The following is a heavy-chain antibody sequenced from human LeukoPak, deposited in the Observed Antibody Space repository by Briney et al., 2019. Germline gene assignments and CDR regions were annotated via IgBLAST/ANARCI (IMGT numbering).Heavy chain of an antibody. CDR3: ARALKRIVGATYYYYMDV. CDR1: GGSISSGSYY. V-gene: IGHV4-61*02. CDR2: IYTSGST. Sequence: PSETLSLTCTVSGGSISSGSYYWSWIRQPAGKGLEWIGRIYTSGSTNYNPSLKSRVTMSVDTSKNQFSLKLSSVTAADTAVYYCARALKRIVGATYYYYMDVWGKGTTVTVS. J-gene: IGHJ6*03. D-gene: IGHD1-26*01.